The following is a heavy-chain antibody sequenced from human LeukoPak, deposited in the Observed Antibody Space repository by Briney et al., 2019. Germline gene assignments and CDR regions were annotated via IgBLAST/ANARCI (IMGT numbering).Heavy chain of an antibody. V-gene: IGHV4-59*08. CDR1: GGSISSYS. J-gene: IGHJ4*02. CDR3: AILSHYFDSSGYYYVRFFDY. D-gene: IGHD3-22*01. CDR2: IYDSGST. Sequence: SETLSLTCTVSGGSISSYSWSWIRQPPGKGLECIGYIYDSGSTNYNPSLKSRVAISVDKSKNLFSLKLSYVTAADTAVYYCAILSHYFDSSGYYYVRFFDYWGQGTLVTVSS.